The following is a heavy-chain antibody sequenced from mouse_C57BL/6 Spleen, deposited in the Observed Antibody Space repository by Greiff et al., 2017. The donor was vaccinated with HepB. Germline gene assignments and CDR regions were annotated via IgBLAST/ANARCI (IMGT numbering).Heavy chain of an antibody. D-gene: IGHD1-1*01. V-gene: IGHV3-6*01. CDR3: AREEDYYGNYAMDY. CDR2: ISYDGSN. Sequence: EVKVEESGPGLVKPSQSLSLTCSVTGYSITSGYYWNWIRQFPGNKLEWMGYISYDGSNNYNPSLKNRISITRDTSKNQFFLKLNSVTTEDTATYYCAREEDYYGNYAMDYWGQGTSVTVSS. J-gene: IGHJ4*01. CDR1: GYSITSGYY.